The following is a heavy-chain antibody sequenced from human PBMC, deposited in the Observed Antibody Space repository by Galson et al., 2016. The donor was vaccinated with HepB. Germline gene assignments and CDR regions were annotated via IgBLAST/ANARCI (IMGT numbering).Heavy chain of an antibody. CDR1: GFAFSNYA. CDR3: AKPYTSGWLTSFDH. J-gene: IGHJ4*02. CDR2: ISLSGSTT. V-gene: IGHV3-23*01. D-gene: IGHD6-19*01. Sequence: LRLSCAASGFAFSNYAVNWVRQAPGKGLEWIASISLSGSTTYYADSVKGRFTISRDNSKSTLYLEMNSLRTEDTAIYYCAKPYTSGWLTSFDHWGQGTLVSVSS.